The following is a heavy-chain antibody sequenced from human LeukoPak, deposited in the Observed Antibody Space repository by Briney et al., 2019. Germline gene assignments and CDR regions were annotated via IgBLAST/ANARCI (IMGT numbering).Heavy chain of an antibody. CDR2: IYYSGST. Sequence: SETLSLTCTVSGASISSYYWSWIRQPPGKGLEWIGYIYYSGSTNYNPSLKSRVTISVDTSKNQFSLKLSSVTAADTAVYYCARDVGYQLTPDAFDIWGQGTMVTVSS. CDR1: GASISSYY. V-gene: IGHV4-59*01. J-gene: IGHJ3*02. CDR3: ARDVGYQLTPDAFDI. D-gene: IGHD2-2*01.